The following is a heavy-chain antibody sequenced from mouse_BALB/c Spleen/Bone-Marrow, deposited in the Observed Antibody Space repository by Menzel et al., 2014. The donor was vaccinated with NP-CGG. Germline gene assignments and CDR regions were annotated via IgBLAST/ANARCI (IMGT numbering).Heavy chain of an antibody. CDR1: GFNIKDTY. Sequence: EVQLQQSGAELVKPGASVKLSCTASGFNIKDTYMNWVKQRAEQGLEWIGRIDPANGNTKYDPKFQGKATITADTSSNTAYLQLSSLTSEDTAVYYCARWEYYAMDYWGQGTSVTVSS. CDR3: ARWEYYAMDY. V-gene: IGHV14-3*02. CDR2: IDPANGNT. J-gene: IGHJ4*01. D-gene: IGHD4-1*01.